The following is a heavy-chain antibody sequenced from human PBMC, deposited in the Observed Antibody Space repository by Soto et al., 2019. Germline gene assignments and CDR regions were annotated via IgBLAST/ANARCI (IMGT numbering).Heavy chain of an antibody. D-gene: IGHD6-13*01. CDR2: IYYSGST. CDR3: ARGDSSSWYSNNWFDP. CDR1: GGSISSGGYY. J-gene: IGHJ5*02. V-gene: IGHV4-31*02. Sequence: SETLSLTXTVSGGSISSGGYYWSWIRQHPGKGLEWIGYIYYSGSTYYNPSLKSRVTISVDTSKNQFSLKLSSVTAADTAVYYCARGDSSSWYSNNWFDPWGQGTLVTVSS.